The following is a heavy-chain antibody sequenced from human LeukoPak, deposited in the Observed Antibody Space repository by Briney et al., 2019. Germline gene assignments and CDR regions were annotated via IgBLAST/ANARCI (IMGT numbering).Heavy chain of an antibody. CDR3: ARDRPWGSSHNWFDP. V-gene: IGHV4-4*07. D-gene: IGHD6-13*01. J-gene: IGHJ5*02. Sequence: SETLSLTCTVSGGSISSYYWSWIRQPAGKGLEWIGRIYTSGSTNYNPSLKSRVTMSVDTSKNRFSLKLSSVTAADTAVYYCARDRPWGSSHNWFDPWGQGTLVTVSS. CDR1: GGSISSYY. CDR2: IYTSGST.